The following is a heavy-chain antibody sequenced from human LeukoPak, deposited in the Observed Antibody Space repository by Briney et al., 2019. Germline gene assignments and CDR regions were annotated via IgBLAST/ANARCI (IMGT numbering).Heavy chain of an antibody. J-gene: IGHJ5*02. CDR2: IKQDGSEK. CDR1: GFPFSSYW. Sequence: GGSLRLSCAASGFPFSSYWMSWVRQAPGKGLEWVANIKQDGSEKYYVDSVKGRFTISRDNAKNSLYLQMNSLRAEDTAVYYCASGDWFDPWGQGTLVTVSS. CDR3: ASGDWFDP. V-gene: IGHV3-7*01. D-gene: IGHD3-10*01.